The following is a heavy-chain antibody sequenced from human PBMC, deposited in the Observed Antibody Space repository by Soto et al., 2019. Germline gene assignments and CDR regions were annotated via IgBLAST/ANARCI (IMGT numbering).Heavy chain of an antibody. CDR1: GGSISSGDYY. CDR3: ARDYGGNPGGVDAFDI. Sequence: SETLSLTCTVSGGSISSGDYYWSWIRQPPGKGLEWIGYIYYSGSTYYNPSLKSRVTISVDTSKNQFSLKLSSVTAADTAVYYCARDYGGNPGGVDAFDIWGQGTMVTVSS. J-gene: IGHJ3*02. V-gene: IGHV4-30-4*01. CDR2: IYYSGST. D-gene: IGHD4-17*01.